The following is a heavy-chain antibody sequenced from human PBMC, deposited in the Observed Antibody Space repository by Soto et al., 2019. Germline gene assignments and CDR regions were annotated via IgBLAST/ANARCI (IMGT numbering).Heavy chain of an antibody. J-gene: IGHJ4*02. Sequence: KTSETLSLTCAVYGGSFSGYYWSWIRQPPGKGLEWIGEINHSGSTNYNPSLKSRVTISVDTSKNQFSLKLSSVTAADTAVYYCATRIAARPSPFDYWGQGTLVTVSS. CDR2: INHSGST. CDR3: ATRIAARPSPFDY. D-gene: IGHD6-6*01. V-gene: IGHV4-34*01. CDR1: GGSFSGYY.